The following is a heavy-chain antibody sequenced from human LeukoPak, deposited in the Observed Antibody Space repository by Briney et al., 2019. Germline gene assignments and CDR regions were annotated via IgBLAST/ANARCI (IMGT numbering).Heavy chain of an antibody. D-gene: IGHD3-16*01. Sequence: PSETLSLTCAVYGGSFSGYYWSWIRQPPGKGLEWIGEINQSGSTNYNPSFKSRVTISVDTSKNQFSLKLSSVTAADTAVYYCARYSYAIDYWGQGTLVTVSS. V-gene: IGHV4-34*01. J-gene: IGHJ4*02. CDR2: INQSGST. CDR3: ARYSYAIDY. CDR1: GGSFSGYY.